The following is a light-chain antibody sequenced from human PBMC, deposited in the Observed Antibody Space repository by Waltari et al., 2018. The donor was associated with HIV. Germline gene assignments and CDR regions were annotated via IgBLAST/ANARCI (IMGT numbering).Light chain of an antibody. V-gene: IGLV2-8*01. CDR1: SSDVGLYNF. J-gene: IGLJ1*01. CDR3: SSYAGRHVYV. CDR2: EVK. Sequence: QSALSQPPSASGSPGQSVTVSCTGTSSDVGLYNFVSWYQHHPGEAPPVNIDEVKKRPSGVPDGFSGSKAGNTASLTVSGLQPEDEADYYCSSYAGRHVYVFGTGTTVTVL.